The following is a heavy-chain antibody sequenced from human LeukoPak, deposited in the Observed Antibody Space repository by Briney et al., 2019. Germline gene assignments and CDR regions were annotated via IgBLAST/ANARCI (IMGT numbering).Heavy chain of an antibody. V-gene: IGHV3-20*01. CDR2: INWMGGSR. D-gene: IGHD2-2*02. Sequence: GGSLSLSCAASGFKFDDYGMSWVRQVPGKGLEGVSGINWMGGSRGYADSVKGRFTISRDNAKNSVYLQMNSPRSEDTAFYHCARDRCSSTSCYNTPNWFDPWGQGTLVTVSS. J-gene: IGHJ5*02. CDR1: GFKFDDYG. CDR3: ARDRCSSTSCYNTPNWFDP.